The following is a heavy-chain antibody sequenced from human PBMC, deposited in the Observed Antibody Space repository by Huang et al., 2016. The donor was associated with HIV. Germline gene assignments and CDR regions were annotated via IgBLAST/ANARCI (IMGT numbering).Heavy chain of an antibody. J-gene: IGHJ6*02. CDR3: ARQWTILEWLLGLDV. Sequence: QMQLQQRGAGLLKPSETLSLTCGVSGGSFTGNYLTWIRPAPGKGLAGIGEVNYSGATNYNPSLNGRVTISLAKSNRELSLNLRSVTAADTAVYYCARQWTILEWLLGLDVWGQGTTVIVSS. CDR1: GGSFTGNY. V-gene: IGHV4-34*02. CDR2: VNYSGAT. D-gene: IGHD3-3*01.